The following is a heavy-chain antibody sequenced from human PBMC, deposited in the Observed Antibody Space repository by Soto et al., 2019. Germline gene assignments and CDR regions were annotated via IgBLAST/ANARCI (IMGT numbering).Heavy chain of an antibody. J-gene: IGHJ3*02. V-gene: IGHV3-53*01. CDR3: ARGCGGDCYRAFDI. CDR1: AFTVSSNY. D-gene: IGHD2-21*02. CDR2: IFRGGNT. Sequence: EVQVVESGGGLIQPGGSLRLSCAASAFTVSSNYMSWVRQAPGKGLEWVSVIFRGGNTYYADSVKGRFTISRDNSQNTLYLQMNSLSAADTPVYYCARGCGGDCYRAFDIWGQGTLVTVSS.